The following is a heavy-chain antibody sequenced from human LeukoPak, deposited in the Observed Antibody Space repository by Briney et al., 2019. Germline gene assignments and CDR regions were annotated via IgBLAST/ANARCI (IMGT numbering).Heavy chain of an antibody. CDR2: IIPILGIA. CDR1: GGTFSSYT. Sequence: GASVKVSCKSSGGTFSSYTISWVRQGPGQGLEWMGRIIPILGIANYAQKFQGRVTITADTSTSTAYMELSSLRSEDTAVYYCARDPIYYSSGYYYYYYGMDVWGQGTTVTVSS. CDR3: ARDPIYYSSGYYYYYYGMDV. D-gene: IGHD3-22*01. J-gene: IGHJ6*02. V-gene: IGHV1-69*04.